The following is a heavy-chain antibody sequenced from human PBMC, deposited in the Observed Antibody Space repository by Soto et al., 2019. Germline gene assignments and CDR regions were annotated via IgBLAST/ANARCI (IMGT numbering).Heavy chain of an antibody. Sequence: QVQLEESGGGVVQPGRSLRLSCAASGFIFSSSAMHWVRQAPGKGLEWVAVISYDGSNKYYAGSVKGRFTISRDNSKNTVYLQVNSMRAEDKAVYYCAKDRPGPTDHHFFYYMDVWGKGTTVTVSS. V-gene: IGHV3-30*18. D-gene: IGHD7-27*01. J-gene: IGHJ6*03. CDR1: GFIFSSSA. CDR3: AKDRPGPTDHHFFYYMDV. CDR2: ISYDGSNK.